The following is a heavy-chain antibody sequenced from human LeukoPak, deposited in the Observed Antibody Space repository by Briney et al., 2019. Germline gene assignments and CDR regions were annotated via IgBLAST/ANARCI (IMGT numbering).Heavy chain of an antibody. Sequence: GGSLRLSCAASGFTFNSYSMNWVRQAPGKGLEWVSTISSSSTYIYYADSVKGRFTISRDTAKSSLYLQMDSLRAEDTAAYYCTRDGIFGVVGYYYYMDVWGKGTTVTVSS. CDR3: TRDGIFGVVGYYYYMDV. D-gene: IGHD3-3*01. V-gene: IGHV3-21*01. J-gene: IGHJ6*03. CDR2: ISSSSTYI. CDR1: GFTFNSYS.